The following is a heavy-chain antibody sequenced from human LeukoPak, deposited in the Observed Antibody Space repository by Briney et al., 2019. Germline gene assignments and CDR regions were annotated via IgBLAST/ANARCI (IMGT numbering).Heavy chain of an antibody. CDR1: GFIFSSYA. D-gene: IGHD2-15*01. CDR2: ISGSGGST. Sequence: GGSLRLSCAASGFIFSSYAMSWVRQAPGKGLEWVSTISGSGGSTYYADSVKGRFTISRDNSKNTLYLQMHSLRAEDTAVYYCAKRSCSGGSCNFDYWGQGTLVTVSS. V-gene: IGHV3-23*01. CDR3: AKRSCSGGSCNFDY. J-gene: IGHJ4*02.